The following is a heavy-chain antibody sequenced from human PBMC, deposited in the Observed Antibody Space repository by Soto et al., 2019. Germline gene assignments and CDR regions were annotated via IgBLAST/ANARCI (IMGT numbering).Heavy chain of an antibody. D-gene: IGHD5-18*01. CDR1: GYTFTSYG. Sequence: ASVKVSCKASGYTFTSYGISWVRQAPGQGLEWMGWISAYNGNTNYAQKLQGSVTMTTDTSTSTAYMELRSLRSDDTAVYYCARHGRGYSYGFWFDPWGQGTLVTVSS. CDR2: ISAYNGNT. J-gene: IGHJ5*02. V-gene: IGHV1-18*01. CDR3: ARHGRGYSYGFWFDP.